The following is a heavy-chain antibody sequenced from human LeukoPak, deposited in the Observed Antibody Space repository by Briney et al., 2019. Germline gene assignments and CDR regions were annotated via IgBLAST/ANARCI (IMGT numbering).Heavy chain of an antibody. Sequence: SETLSLTCTVSGGSISSYYWRWIRQPAGKGLEWIGRICTSGSTNYNPSLKSRVTMSVDTSKNQFSLKLSSVTAADTAVYYCARAEWELAALDYWGQGTLVTVSS. CDR2: ICTSGST. V-gene: IGHV4-4*07. D-gene: IGHD1-26*01. CDR3: ARAEWELAALDY. J-gene: IGHJ4*02. CDR1: GGSISSYY.